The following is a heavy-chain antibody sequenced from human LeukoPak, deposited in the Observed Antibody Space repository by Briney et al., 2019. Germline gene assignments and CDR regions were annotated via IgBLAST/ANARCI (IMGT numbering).Heavy chain of an antibody. CDR1: GFTFSDYY. Sequence: PGGSLRLSCAASGFTFSDYYMGWICQAPGKGLEWVSYITDNGRKRYYADSVEGRFTISRDNAKYSLYLQISRLSAEDTAVYYCARASEDSRGHYQGFDSWGQGTLVTVSS. D-gene: IGHD3-22*01. CDR2: ITDNGRKR. CDR3: ARASEDSRGHYQGFDS. V-gene: IGHV3-11*04. J-gene: IGHJ4*02.